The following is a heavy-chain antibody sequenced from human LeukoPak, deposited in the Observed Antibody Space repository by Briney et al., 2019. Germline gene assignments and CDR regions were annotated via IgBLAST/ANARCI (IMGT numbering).Heavy chain of an antibody. V-gene: IGHV3-53*01. Sequence: GGSLRLSCAASGFTVSNTYMSWVRQAPGKGLEWVSIIYSGGGTRYADSVKGRFTISRDNSRNTLYLQMSSLRAEDTALYYCARDNYDSSGFTWGQGTLVTVSS. CDR3: ARDNYDSSGFT. CDR2: IYSGGGT. J-gene: IGHJ4*02. D-gene: IGHD3-22*01. CDR1: GFTVSNTY.